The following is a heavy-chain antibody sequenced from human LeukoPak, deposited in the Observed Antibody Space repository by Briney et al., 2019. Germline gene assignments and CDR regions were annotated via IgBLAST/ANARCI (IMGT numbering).Heavy chain of an antibody. J-gene: IGHJ6*04. Sequence: ASVKVSCKASGGTFNIYAISWVRQAPGQGGEGRGGIIPIFGTANYAQKFQGRVTITAADSTSTAYMELSSLRSEDTAVYYCAREVCSGGSCYLFSNYYYGMDVWGKGTTVTVSS. CDR3: AREVCSGGSCYLFSNYYYGMDV. CDR1: GGTFNIYA. CDR2: IIPIFGTA. D-gene: IGHD2-15*01. V-gene: IGHV1-69*13.